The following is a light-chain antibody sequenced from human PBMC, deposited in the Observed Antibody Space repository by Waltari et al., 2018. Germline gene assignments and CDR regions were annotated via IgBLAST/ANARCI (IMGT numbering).Light chain of an antibody. CDR3: QSYDSSLSGPVV. V-gene: IGLV1-40*01. J-gene: IGLJ2*01. CDR1: SSNIGAGHD. Sequence: QSVMTQPPSVSGAPGQRVTIPCTGRSSNIGAGHDVHGYQHLPRTAPNPLLYGNSNRPSGVPDRFSGSKSGTSASLAITGLQAEDEADYYCQSYDSSLSGPVVFGGGTKLTVL. CDR2: GNS.